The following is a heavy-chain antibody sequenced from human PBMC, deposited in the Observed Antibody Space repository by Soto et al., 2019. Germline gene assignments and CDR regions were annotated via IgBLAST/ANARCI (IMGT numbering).Heavy chain of an antibody. Sequence: EVQLVESGGGLVKPGESLRLSCAASGLTFSSYSMNWVRQAPGKGLEWVSSISSSSSYIYYADSVKGRFTISRDNAENSVYLQMYSLRAEDTAVYYCARDWGYCSGCRCYDDAFDMWGQGTVVTVSS. CDR3: ARDWGYCSGCRCYDDAFDM. CDR1: GLTFSSYS. D-gene: IGHD2-15*01. CDR2: ISSSSSYI. V-gene: IGHV3-21*01. J-gene: IGHJ3*02.